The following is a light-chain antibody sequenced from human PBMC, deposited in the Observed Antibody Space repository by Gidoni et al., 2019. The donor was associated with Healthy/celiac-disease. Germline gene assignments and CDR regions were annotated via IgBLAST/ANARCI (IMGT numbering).Light chain of an antibody. Sequence: QSALTQPASVSGSPGQSITLSCTGTSSDVAGYNYVSWYQQHPGKAPKLMIYDVSNRPSGVSNRFSGSKSGNTASLTISGLQAEDEADYYCSSYTSSSFWVFGGGTKLTVL. J-gene: IGLJ3*02. CDR1: SSDVAGYNY. CDR2: DVS. V-gene: IGLV2-14*03. CDR3: SSYTSSSFWV.